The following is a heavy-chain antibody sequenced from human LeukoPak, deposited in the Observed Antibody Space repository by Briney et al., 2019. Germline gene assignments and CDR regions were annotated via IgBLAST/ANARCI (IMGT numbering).Heavy chain of an antibody. V-gene: IGHV3-30*18. CDR3: AKLYSSSWYAASNY. J-gene: IGHJ4*02. D-gene: IGHD6-13*01. CDR1: GFTFSSYG. Sequence: PGGSLRLSCAASGFTFSSYGMHWVRQAPGKGLEWVAVISYDGSNKYYADSVKGRFTISRDNSKNTLYLQMNSLRAEDTAVYYCAKLYSSSWYAASNYWGQGTLVTVSS. CDR2: ISYDGSNK.